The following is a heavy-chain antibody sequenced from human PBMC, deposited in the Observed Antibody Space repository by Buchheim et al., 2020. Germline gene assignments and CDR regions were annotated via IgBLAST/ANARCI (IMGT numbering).Heavy chain of an antibody. Sequence: QVQLVESGGGVVQPGRSLRLSCAASGFTFSSYAMHWVRQAPGKGLEWVAVISYDGSNKYYADSVKGRFPIHRDNSKNTLYLQMNSLRAEDTAVYYCARGLLWFGELFSVSQNDYWGQGTL. CDR2: ISYDGSNK. CDR3: ARGLLWFGELFSVSQNDY. CDR1: GFTFSSYA. D-gene: IGHD3-10*01. J-gene: IGHJ4*02. V-gene: IGHV3-30*04.